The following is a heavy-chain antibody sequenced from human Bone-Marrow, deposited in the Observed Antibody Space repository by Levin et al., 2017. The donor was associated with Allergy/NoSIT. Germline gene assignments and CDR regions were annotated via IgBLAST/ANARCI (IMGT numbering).Heavy chain of an antibody. V-gene: IGHV3-49*04. CDR2: ISNTASGGTT. J-gene: IGHJ4*02. CDR1: GFTFRAYA. CDR3: ARARVLQGHSPAH. Sequence: GGSLRLSCTGSGFTFRAYALTWVRQAPGKGLEWVGFISNTASGGTTEYAASVKGRFTISRDDYKSVAYLQMNSLRTDDTAVYFCARARVLQGHSPAHWGQGTLVSVSS. D-gene: IGHD4/OR15-4a*01.